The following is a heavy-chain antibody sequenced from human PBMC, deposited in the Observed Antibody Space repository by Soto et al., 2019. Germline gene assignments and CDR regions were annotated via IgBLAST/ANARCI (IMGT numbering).Heavy chain of an antibody. J-gene: IGHJ3*02. CDR2: INPNRGGT. V-gene: IGHV1-2*04. CDR3: AGADYYDSSCFHYNAFDI. CDR1: GYTFTGYY. D-gene: IGHD3-22*01. Sequence: ASEKVSCKASGYTFTGYYMHWVRQAPGQGLEWMGWINPNRGGTNYAQKLQGWVTMTRDKSISTAYIELSRLRSDDTALFCCAGADYYDSSCFHYNAFDIWGQVTMVPVS.